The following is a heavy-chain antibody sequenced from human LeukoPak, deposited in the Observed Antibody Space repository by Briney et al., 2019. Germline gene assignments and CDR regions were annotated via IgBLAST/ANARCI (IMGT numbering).Heavy chain of an antibody. CDR3: AREKHCSSTRCYAGAFDY. CDR1: GFTFSSYG. D-gene: IGHD2-2*01. V-gene: IGHV3-33*01. CDR2: IWFDGSNK. Sequence: GRSLRLSCAAAGFTFSSYGMHWVRQAAGKWLEWVAIIWFDGSNKFYADSVKGRFTISRDNSKNTLYLQTNSLRAEDTAVYYCAREKHCSSTRCYAGAFDYWGQGTLVTVSS. J-gene: IGHJ4*02.